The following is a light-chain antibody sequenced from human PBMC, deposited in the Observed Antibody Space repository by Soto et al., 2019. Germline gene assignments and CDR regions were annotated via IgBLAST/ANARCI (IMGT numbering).Light chain of an antibody. CDR2: EVS. CDR3: SSYAGSIWV. J-gene: IGLJ3*02. V-gene: IGLV2-8*01. Sequence: QSVLTQPPSASGSPGQSVTISSTGTSSDVGGYNYVSWYQQHPGKAPKLMIYEVSKRPSGVPDRFSGSKSGNTASLTVSGLQAEDEADYYCSSYAGSIWVFGGGTKLTVL. CDR1: SSDVGGYNY.